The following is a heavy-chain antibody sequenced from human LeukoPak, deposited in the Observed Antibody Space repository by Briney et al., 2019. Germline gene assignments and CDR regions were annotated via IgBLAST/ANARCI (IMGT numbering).Heavy chain of an antibody. CDR1: GYSITSGYY. V-gene: IGHV4-38-2*02. CDR2: INHSGST. D-gene: IGHD3-9*01. Sequence: SETLSLTCTVSGYSITSGYYWGWIRQPPGKGLEWIGNINHSGSTYYNPSLKSRVTISVDTSKNQFSLKLSSVTAADTAVYYCARHHYDITSATSAFDIWGQGTMVTVSS. J-gene: IGHJ3*02. CDR3: ARHHYDITSATSAFDI.